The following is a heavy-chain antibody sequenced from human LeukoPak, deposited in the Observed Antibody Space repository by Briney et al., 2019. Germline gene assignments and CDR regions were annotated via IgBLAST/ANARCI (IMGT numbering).Heavy chain of an antibody. Sequence: ASVKVSCKASGYTFTSYAMNWVRQAPGQGLKWMGWINTNTGNPTYAQGFTGRFVFSLDTSVSTAYLQISSLKAEDTAVYYCAREGGLYSSSSSWGLFAYWGQGTLVTVSS. V-gene: IGHV7-4-1*02. CDR1: GYTFTSYA. CDR2: INTNTGNP. D-gene: IGHD6-6*01. CDR3: AREGGLYSSSSSWGLFAY. J-gene: IGHJ4*02.